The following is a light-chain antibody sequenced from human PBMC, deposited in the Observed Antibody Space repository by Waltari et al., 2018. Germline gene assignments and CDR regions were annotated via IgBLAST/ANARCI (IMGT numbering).Light chain of an antibody. V-gene: IGLV2-8*01. CDR2: EVS. J-gene: IGLJ2*01. CDR1: TSDVGGYNY. Sequence: QSALTQPPSASGSPGQSVTISCTGTTSDVGGYNYVSWYQHHPGKAPKLRIYEVSKRPSGVPDRFSGSKSGNTASLTVSGLQAEDEADYYCSSYAGFNNFVVFGGGTSVTVL. CDR3: SSYAGFNNFVV.